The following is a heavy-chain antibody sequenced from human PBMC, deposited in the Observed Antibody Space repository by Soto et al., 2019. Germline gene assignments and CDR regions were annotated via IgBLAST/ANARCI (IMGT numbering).Heavy chain of an antibody. J-gene: IGHJ4*02. CDR3: AHRPPALRFLEWLPFDY. CDR1: GFSLSTSGVG. CDR2: IYWDDDK. Sequence: QITLKESGPTLVKPTQTLTLTCTFSGFSLSTSGVGVGWIRQPPGKALEWLALIYWDDDKRYSPSLKSRLTITKNTYKNQVVLTMTNMEPVDTATYYCAHRPPALRFLEWLPFDYWGQGTLVTVSS. D-gene: IGHD3-3*01. V-gene: IGHV2-5*02.